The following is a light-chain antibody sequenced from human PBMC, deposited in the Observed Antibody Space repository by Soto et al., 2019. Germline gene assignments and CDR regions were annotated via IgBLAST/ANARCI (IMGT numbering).Light chain of an antibody. CDR1: SSDIGGYNF. CDR3: SSFTTSRTLGV. CDR2: EVN. V-gene: IGLV2-14*01. J-gene: IGLJ3*02. Sequence: QSVLTQPASVSGSPGQSITISCTGTSSDIGGYNFVSWYQHHPGKDPKLMIYEVNNRPSGVSSRFSGSTSGNTASLTISGPQTEDEADYYCSSFTTSRTLGVFGGGTKLTVL.